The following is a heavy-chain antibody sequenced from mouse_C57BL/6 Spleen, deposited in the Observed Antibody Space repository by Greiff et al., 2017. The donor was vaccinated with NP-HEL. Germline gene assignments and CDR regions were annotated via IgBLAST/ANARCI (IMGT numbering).Heavy chain of an antibody. D-gene: IGHD2-1*01. CDR3: ARGYYGNYLYAMDY. V-gene: IGHV1-52*01. Sequence: QVQLQQSGAELVRPGSSVKLSCKASGYTFTSYWMHWVKQRPIQGLEWIGNIDPSDSETHYNQKFKDKATLTVDKSSSTAYMQLSSLTSEDSAVYYCARGYYGNYLYAMDYWGQGTSVTVSS. CDR1: GYTFTSYW. CDR2: IDPSDSET. J-gene: IGHJ4*01.